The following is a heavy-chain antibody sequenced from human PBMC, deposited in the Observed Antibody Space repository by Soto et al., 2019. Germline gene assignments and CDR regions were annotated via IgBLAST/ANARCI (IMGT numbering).Heavy chain of an antibody. D-gene: IGHD3-22*01. CDR1: GYSFTSYW. J-gene: IGHJ4*02. Sequence: GESLKISCKGSGYSFTSYWIGWVRQMPGKGLEWMGIIYPGDSDTRYSPSFQGQVTISADKSISTAYLQWSSLKASDTAMYYCARQETYDSSGYYYSYFDYWGQGTLVTVYS. CDR2: IYPGDSDT. CDR3: ARQETYDSSGYYYSYFDY. V-gene: IGHV5-51*01.